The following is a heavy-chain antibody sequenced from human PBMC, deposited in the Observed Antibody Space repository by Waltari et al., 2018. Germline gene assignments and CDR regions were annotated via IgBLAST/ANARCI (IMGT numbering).Heavy chain of an antibody. CDR3: ARQGQQLVGWFDP. CDR1: GYTFTSYG. V-gene: IGHV1-18*01. J-gene: IGHJ5*02. D-gene: IGHD6-13*01. CDR2: ISAYNGNT. Sequence: QVQLVQSGAEVKKPGASVKVSCKASGYTFTSYGISWVRQAPGQGLEWMGWISAYNGNTNYAQKLQGRVTMTTDTSISTAYLQWSSLKASDTAMYYCARQGQQLVGWFDPWGQGTLVTVSS.